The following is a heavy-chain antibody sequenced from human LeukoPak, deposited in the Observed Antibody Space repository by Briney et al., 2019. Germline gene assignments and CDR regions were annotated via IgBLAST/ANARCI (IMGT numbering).Heavy chain of an antibody. CDR3: AKATSGNEDVSEAGGGWFDP. V-gene: IGHV3-30*18. J-gene: IGHJ5*02. CDR2: ISFGGSNK. Sequence: PGGSLRLSCATSGFTFSNYGMHWVRQAPGKGREWVAVISFGGSNKFYSDSLKGRFTISRDNSKNTLHLQMESLRPDDTGVYYCAKATSGNEDVSEAGGGWFDPWGQGTLVTVSS. D-gene: IGHD2-2*01. CDR1: GFTFSNYG.